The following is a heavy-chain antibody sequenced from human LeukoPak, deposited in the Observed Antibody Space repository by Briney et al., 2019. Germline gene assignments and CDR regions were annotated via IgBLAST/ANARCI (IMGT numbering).Heavy chain of an antibody. D-gene: IGHD3-10*01. CDR3: ARAVTMVRGVTPGYYYYMDV. Sequence: SETLSLTCTVSGGSISSYYWSWIRQPAGKGLEWIGRIYTSGSTNYNPSLKSRVTMSVDTSKNQFSLKLSSVTAADTAVYYCARAVTMVRGVTPGYYYYMDVWGKGTTVTVSS. CDR1: GGSISSYY. J-gene: IGHJ6*03. V-gene: IGHV4-4*07. CDR2: IYTSGST.